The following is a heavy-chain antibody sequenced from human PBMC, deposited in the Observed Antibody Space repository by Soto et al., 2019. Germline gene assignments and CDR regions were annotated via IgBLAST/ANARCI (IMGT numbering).Heavy chain of an antibody. CDR3: ARGFRERLYSYDSSGLGWFDP. CDR2: IYPGDSDT. J-gene: IGHJ5*02. V-gene: IGHV5-51*01. Sequence: GESLKISCKGSGYSFTSYWIGWVRQMPGKGLEWMGIIYPGDSDTRYSPSFQGQVTISDDKSISNAYLQWSSLKASDTAMYYCARGFRERLYSYDSSGLGWFDPRGRGTLVTLSS. CDR1: GYSFTSYW. D-gene: IGHD3-22*01.